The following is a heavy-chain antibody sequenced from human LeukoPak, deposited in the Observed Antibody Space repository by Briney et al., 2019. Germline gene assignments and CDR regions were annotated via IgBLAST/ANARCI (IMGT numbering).Heavy chain of an antibody. J-gene: IGHJ3*02. CDR1: GFTFSSYA. V-gene: IGHV3-23*01. Sequence: GGSLRLSCAASGFTFSSYAMSWVRQAPGKGLEWVSAISGSGGSTYYADSVKGRFTISRDNSKTTLYLQMNSLRAEATAVYYCAKDLDLWFGELSIWAGAFDIWGQGTMVTVSS. D-gene: IGHD3-10*01. CDR3: AKDLDLWFGELSIWAGAFDI. CDR2: ISGSGGST.